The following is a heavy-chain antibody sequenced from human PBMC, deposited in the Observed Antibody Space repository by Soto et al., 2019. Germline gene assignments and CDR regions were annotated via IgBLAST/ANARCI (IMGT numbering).Heavy chain of an antibody. J-gene: IGHJ4*02. D-gene: IGHD3-22*01. Sequence: QVQLVQSGAEVKKPGSSVKVSCKASGGTFSSYTISWVRQAPGQGLEWMGRIIPILGIANYAQKFQGRVTLTADKSTSTAYMELSSLRSEDTAVYYCARANFPMGDSSGLDYWGQGTLVTVSS. CDR1: GGTFSSYT. CDR2: IIPILGIA. CDR3: ARANFPMGDSSGLDY. V-gene: IGHV1-69*02.